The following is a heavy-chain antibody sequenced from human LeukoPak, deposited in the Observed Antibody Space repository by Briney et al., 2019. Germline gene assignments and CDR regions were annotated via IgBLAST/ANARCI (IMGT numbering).Heavy chain of an antibody. J-gene: IGHJ4*02. D-gene: IGHD4-23*01. CDR3: AREPSGHSGSFDS. V-gene: IGHV6-1*01. CDR2: TYYRSKWYY. Sequence: SGDSVSSXXXXXNXXXQSPXXXXXXXXXTYYRSKWYYDYAVSVKSRITINPDTSKNQFSLQLNSVTPDDTAVFYCAREPSGHSGSFDSWGQGTLVTVSS. CDR1: GDSVSSXXXX.